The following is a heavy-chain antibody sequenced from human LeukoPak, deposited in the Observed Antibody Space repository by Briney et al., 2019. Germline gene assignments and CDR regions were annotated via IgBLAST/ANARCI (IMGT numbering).Heavy chain of an antibody. Sequence: ASVKVSCKASGYTFTSYYMHWVRQAPGQGLEWMGLINPSGGSTIYAQRFQGRVTMTRDTSTSTLYMELSSLRSEDTAVYYCARPDCGGDCYSGYYFDYWGQGTLVTVSS. V-gene: IGHV1-46*01. CDR3: ARPDCGGDCYSGYYFDY. CDR2: INPSGGST. D-gene: IGHD2-21*01. J-gene: IGHJ4*02. CDR1: GYTFTSYY.